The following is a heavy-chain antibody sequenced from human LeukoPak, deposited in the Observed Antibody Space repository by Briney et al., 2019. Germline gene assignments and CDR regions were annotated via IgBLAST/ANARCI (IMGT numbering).Heavy chain of an antibody. CDR1: GGTFSSYA. CDR3: ARDPHGYYFDY. CDR2: IIPIFGTA. V-gene: IGHV1-69*05. J-gene: IGHJ4*02. Sequence: AXVKVSCKASGGTFSSYAISWVRQAPGQGLEWMGGIIPIFGTANYAQKLQGRVTITTDESTSTAYMELSSLRSEDTAVYYCARDPHGYYFDYWGQGTLVTVSS.